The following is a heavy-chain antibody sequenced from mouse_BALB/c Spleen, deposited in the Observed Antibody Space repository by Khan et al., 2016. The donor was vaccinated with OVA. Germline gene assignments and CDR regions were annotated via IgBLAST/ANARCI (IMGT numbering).Heavy chain of an antibody. CDR1: GYTFTSYY. J-gene: IGHJ3*01. CDR2: INPSNGGT. CDR3: TRSGYGTFAY. V-gene: IGHV1S81*02. D-gene: IGHD2-1*01. Sequence: VQLQQSGAELVKPGASVRLSCKASGYTFTSYYLYWVKQRPGQGLEWIGDINPSNGGTNFNEKFKSKATLTVDKSSSTAYMQLNSLTSVDSAVYYCTRSGYGTFAYWGQGTLVTVSA.